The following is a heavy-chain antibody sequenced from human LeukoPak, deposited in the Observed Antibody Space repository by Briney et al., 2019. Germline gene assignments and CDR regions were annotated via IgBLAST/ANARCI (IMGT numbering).Heavy chain of an antibody. CDR1: GYTFTSYD. J-gene: IGHJ6*02. CDR2: MNPNSGNT. V-gene: IGHV1-8*01. CDR3: AREHMVRGEDYYGMDV. D-gene: IGHD3-10*01. Sequence: ASVKVSCKGSGYTFTSYDINWVRQATGQGLEWMGWMNPNSGNTGYAQKFQGRVTMTRNTSISTAYMELSSLRSEDTAVYYCAREHMVRGEDYYGMDVWGQGTTVTVSS.